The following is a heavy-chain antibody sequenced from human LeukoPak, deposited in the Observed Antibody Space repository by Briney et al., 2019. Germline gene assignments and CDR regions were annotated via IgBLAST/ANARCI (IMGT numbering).Heavy chain of an antibody. CDR3: ARGITMVRGVIPQPLGFDY. J-gene: IGHJ4*02. D-gene: IGHD3-10*01. CDR2: INHSGST. CDR1: GGSFSGYY. Sequence: SETLSLTCAVYGGSFSGYYWSWIRQPPGKGLEWIGEINHSGSTNYNPSLKSRVTISVDTSKNQFSLKLSSVTAAGTAVYYCARGITMVRGVIPQPLGFDYWGQGTLVTVSS. V-gene: IGHV4-34*01.